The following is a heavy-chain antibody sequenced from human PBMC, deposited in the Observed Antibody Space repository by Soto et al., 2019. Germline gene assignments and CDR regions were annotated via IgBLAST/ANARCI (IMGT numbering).Heavy chain of an antibody. V-gene: IGHV1-69*13. CDR1: GGTFSSYA. D-gene: IGHD5-18*01. CDR3: ARTYWDSYGRYYYYGMDV. CDR2: IIPIFGTA. J-gene: IGHJ6*02. Sequence: ASVKVFCKASGGTFSSYAISWVRQAPGQGLEWMGGIIPIFGTANYAQKFQGRVTITADESTSTAYMELSSLRSEDTAVYYCARTYWDSYGRYYYYGMDVWGQGTTVTVSS.